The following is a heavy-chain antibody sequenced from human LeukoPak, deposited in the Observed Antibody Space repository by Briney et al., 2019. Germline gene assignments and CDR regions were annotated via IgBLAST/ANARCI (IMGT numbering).Heavy chain of an antibody. CDR3: AKETSSGNFVTIDC. CDR1: GFIFSNAW. D-gene: IGHD1-26*01. CDR2: IGGSGGST. Sequence: PGGSLRLSCAASGFIFSNAWMNWIRQAPGKGLEWVSAIGGSGGSTYYADSVKGRFTISRDNSKNTLYLQMNSLRAEDTAVYYCAKETSSGNFVTIDCWGQGTLVTVSS. V-gene: IGHV3-23*01. J-gene: IGHJ4*02.